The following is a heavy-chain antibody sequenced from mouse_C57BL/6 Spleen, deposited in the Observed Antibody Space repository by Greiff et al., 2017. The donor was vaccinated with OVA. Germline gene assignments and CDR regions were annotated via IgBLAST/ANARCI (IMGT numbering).Heavy chain of an antibody. CDR1: GYTFTDYY. CDR2: IYPGSGNT. CDR3: ARWDYDTDY. V-gene: IGHV1-76*01. J-gene: IGHJ2*01. D-gene: IGHD2-4*01. Sequence: QVQLQQSGAELVRPGASVKLSCKASGYTFTDYYINWVKQRPGQGLEWIARIYPGSGNTYYNEKFKGKATLTAEKSSSTAYMQLSSLTSEDSAVYFCARWDYDTDYWGQGTTLTVSS.